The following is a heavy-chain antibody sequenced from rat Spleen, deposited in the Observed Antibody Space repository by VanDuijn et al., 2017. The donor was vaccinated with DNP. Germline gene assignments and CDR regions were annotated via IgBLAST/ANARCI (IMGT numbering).Heavy chain of an antibody. CDR2: INYDGSGT. CDR1: RFTFTDYL. V-gene: IGHV5-7*01. D-gene: IGHD4-2*01. Sequence: EVQLVESGGGLVQPGGSLKLSCAASRFTFTDYLMAWVRQAPKKGLEWVATINYDGSGTYYRDSVKGRFTISRDDAKSTLYLQMDSLRSEDTATYYCARFWTPFDYWGQGVMVTVSS. CDR3: ARFWTPFDY. J-gene: IGHJ2*01.